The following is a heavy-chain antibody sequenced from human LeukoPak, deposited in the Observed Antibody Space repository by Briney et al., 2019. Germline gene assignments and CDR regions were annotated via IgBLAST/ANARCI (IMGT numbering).Heavy chain of an antibody. J-gene: IGHJ4*02. CDR3: ARDVASHMGLANYFDY. CDR2: ISYDGSNK. Sequence: PGGSLRLSCAASGFSFSDEYMSWIRQAPGKGLEWVAVISYDGSNKYYADSVKGRFTISRDNSKNTLYLQMNSLRAEDTAVYYCARDVASHMGLANYFDYWGQGALVIVSS. CDR1: GFSFSDEY. V-gene: IGHV3-30-3*01. D-gene: IGHD2-2*01.